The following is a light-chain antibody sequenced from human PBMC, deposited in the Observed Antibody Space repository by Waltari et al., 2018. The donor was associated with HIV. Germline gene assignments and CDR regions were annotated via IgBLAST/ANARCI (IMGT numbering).Light chain of an antibody. CDR1: NIGSKS. Sequence: SNVLTQPPSVSVAPGQTARITCGGNNIGSKSVHWYQQKPGQAPVVVVFDDSDRPSGIPERFSGSNSANTATLTISTVEAGDEADYYGQVWDSRRDWVFGGGTKLPVL. CDR2: DDS. J-gene: IGLJ3*02. CDR3: QVWDSRRDWV. V-gene: IGLV3-21*02.